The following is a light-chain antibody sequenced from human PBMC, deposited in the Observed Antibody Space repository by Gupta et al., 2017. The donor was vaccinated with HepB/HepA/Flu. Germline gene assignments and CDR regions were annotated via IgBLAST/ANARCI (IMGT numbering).Light chain of an antibody. CDR2: KSS. CDR1: QSISSC. Sequence: DIQMTQSPSTLSASVGDRVTITCRASQSISSCLAWYQQKPEKAPKLLIYKSSTLESGVPSRFSGSGSGTDFTLTISSLQPDDFATYYCQQYTTSSPLTFGGGTKVEIK. J-gene: IGKJ4*01. V-gene: IGKV1-5*03. CDR3: QQYTTSSPLT.